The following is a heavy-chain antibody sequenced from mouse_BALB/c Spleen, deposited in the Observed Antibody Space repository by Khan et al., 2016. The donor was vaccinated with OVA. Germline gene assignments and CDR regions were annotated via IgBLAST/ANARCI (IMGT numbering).Heavy chain of an antibody. CDR2: IYPGSGST. Sequence: QVQLQQPGAELVKPGTSVKLSCKASDYNFTSYWINWVKLRPGQGLEWIGDIYPGSGSTNYNEKFKSKATLTVDTSSSTAYMQLSSLASEDSALYDCARERGPSDYWGQGTTLTVSS. CDR1: DYNFTSYW. D-gene: IGHD3-3*01. CDR3: ARERGPSDY. V-gene: IGHV1-55*01. J-gene: IGHJ2*01.